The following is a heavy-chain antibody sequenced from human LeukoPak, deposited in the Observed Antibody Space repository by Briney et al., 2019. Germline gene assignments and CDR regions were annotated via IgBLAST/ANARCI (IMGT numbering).Heavy chain of an antibody. D-gene: IGHD3-10*01. V-gene: IGHV4-39*01. CDR1: GGSISSSSYY. J-gene: IGHJ4*02. CDR3: ARSSVSGTYSGGY. CDR2: IYYNENT. Sequence: SETLSLTCTVSGGSISSSSYYWGWIRQPPGKGLEWIGNIYYNENTYYNPSLKSRVTISVDTSKNQFSLKLSSVTAADTAVYYCARSSVSGTYSGGYWGQGILVTVSS.